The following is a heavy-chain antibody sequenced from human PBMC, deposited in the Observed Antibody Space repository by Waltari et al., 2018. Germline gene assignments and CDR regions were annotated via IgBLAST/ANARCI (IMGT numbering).Heavy chain of an antibody. CDR1: GGSFSGYY. CDR2: INHSGST. CDR3: ARKVTEKYYYYYYMDV. J-gene: IGHJ6*03. D-gene: IGHD1-20*01. Sequence: QVQLQQWGAGLLKSSETLSLTCAVYGGSFSGYYWSWIRQPPGKGLEWIGEINHSGSTNYNPSLTSRVTISVDTSKKQFSLKLSSVTAADSAVYFCARKVTEKYYYYYYMDVWGKGTTVTIPS. V-gene: IGHV4-34*01.